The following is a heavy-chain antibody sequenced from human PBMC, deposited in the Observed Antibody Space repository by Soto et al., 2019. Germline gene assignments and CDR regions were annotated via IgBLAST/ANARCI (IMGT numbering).Heavy chain of an antibody. J-gene: IGHJ4*02. CDR2: ISSSSSHI. CDR3: ARDGGSGPLDY. V-gene: IGHV3-21*01. Sequence: GGSLRLSCAASGFTFSSYSMNWVRQAPGKGLEWVSSISSSSSHIYCADSVKGRFTISRDNAKNSLYLQMNSLRAEDTAVYYCARDGGSGPLDYWGQGTLVTVSS. CDR1: GFTFSSYS. D-gene: IGHD3-10*01.